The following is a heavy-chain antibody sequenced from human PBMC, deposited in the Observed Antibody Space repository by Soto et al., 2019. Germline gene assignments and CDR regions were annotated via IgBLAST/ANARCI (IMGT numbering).Heavy chain of an antibody. CDR2: IIPIFGTA. Sequence: SVKVSCKASGGTFSSYAISWVRQAPGQGLEWMGGIIPIFGTANYAQKFQGRVTITADESTSTAYMELSSLRSEDTAVYYCARMGYCSGGSCSNFDYWGQGTLVTVSS. V-gene: IGHV1-69*13. J-gene: IGHJ4*02. CDR3: ARMGYCSGGSCSNFDY. CDR1: GGTFSSYA. D-gene: IGHD2-15*01.